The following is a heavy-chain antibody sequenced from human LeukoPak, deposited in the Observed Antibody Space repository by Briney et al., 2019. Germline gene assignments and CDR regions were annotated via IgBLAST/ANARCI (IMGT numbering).Heavy chain of an antibody. CDR1: GYTFTGYY. CDR2: INPNSGGA. CDR3: ARDTADFWSGYYDPSFDY. J-gene: IGHJ4*02. Sequence: ASVKVSCKASGYTFTGYYMHWVRQAPGQGLEWMGWINPNSGGANYAQKFRGRVTMTRDTSISTAYMELSRLRSDDTAVYYCARDTADFWSGYYDPSFDYWGQGTLVTVSS. V-gene: IGHV1-2*02. D-gene: IGHD3-3*01.